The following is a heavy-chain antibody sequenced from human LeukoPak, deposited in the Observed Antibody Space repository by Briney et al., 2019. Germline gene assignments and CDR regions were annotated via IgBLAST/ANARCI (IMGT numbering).Heavy chain of an antibody. Sequence: ASVKVSCKASGYTFTGYYMHWVRQAPGQGLEWMGRINPNSGGTNYAQKFQGRVTMTRDPSVSTAYMELSRLRSDDTAVYYCARRKGEPNIFDSWGQGTLVTVSS. V-gene: IGHV1-2*06. J-gene: IGHJ4*02. D-gene: IGHD3-16*01. CDR1: GYTFTGYY. CDR3: ARRKGEPNIFDS. CDR2: INPNSGGT.